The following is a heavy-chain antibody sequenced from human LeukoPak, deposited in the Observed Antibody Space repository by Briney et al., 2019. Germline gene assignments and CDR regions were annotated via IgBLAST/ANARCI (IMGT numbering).Heavy chain of an antibody. D-gene: IGHD3-22*01. V-gene: IGHV3-30-3*01. CDR1: GFTFSSYA. CDR2: ISYDGSNK. Sequence: GGSLRLSCAASGFTFSSYAMHWVRQAPGKGLEWVAVISYDGSNKYYADSVKGRFTISRDNSKNTLYLQMNSLRAEDTAVYYCAKAGGGRYYDSSGYYYEDYWGQGTLVTVSS. J-gene: IGHJ4*02. CDR3: AKAGGGRYYDSSGYYYEDY.